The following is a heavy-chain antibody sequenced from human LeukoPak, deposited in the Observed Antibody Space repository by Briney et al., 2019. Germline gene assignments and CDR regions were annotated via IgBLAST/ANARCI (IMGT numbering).Heavy chain of an antibody. D-gene: IGHD6-13*01. CDR1: GGSISSYY. Sequence: KASETLSLTCTVSGGSISSYYWSWIRQPPGKGLEWIGYIYYSGSTNYNPSLKSRVTISVDTSKNQFSLKLSSVTAADTAVYYCARDRPFLQQQLPYYYYMDVWGKGTTVTVSS. V-gene: IGHV4-59*01. J-gene: IGHJ6*03. CDR3: ARDRPFLQQQLPYYYYMDV. CDR2: IYYSGST.